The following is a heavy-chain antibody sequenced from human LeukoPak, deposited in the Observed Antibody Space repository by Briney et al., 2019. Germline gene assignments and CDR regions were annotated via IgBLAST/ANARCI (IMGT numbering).Heavy chain of an antibody. V-gene: IGHV3-64D*06. CDR3: VKDIWYGSGNYQFDN. D-gene: IGHD3-10*01. J-gene: IGHJ4*02. CDR1: GFIFSSYA. Sequence: PGGSLRLSCSASGFIFSSYAMHWVRQAPGKGLEYVAGISSDGGSSNHEYSVKGGFTISRDNHKKTLYLQMSNLGAEDTAVYYCVKDIWYGSGNYQFDNWGQGTLVTVFS. CDR2: ISSDGGSS.